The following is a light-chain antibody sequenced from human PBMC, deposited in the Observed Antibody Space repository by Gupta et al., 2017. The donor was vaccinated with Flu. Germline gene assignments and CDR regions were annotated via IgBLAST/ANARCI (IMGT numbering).Light chain of an antibody. CDR2: AAS. Sequence: DIQMTQSPSSLSASVGDRVTITCRASQSISSYLNWYQEKPRKAPKLLIYAASSLQSGVPSRFGGSGSGTDFTLTISSLQPEDFATYYCQQSYSTPRTFGQGTKVEIK. CDR3: QQSYSTPRT. V-gene: IGKV1-39*01. J-gene: IGKJ1*01. CDR1: QSISSY.